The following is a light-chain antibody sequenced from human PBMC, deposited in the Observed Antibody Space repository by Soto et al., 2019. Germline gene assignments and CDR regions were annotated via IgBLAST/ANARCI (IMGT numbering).Light chain of an antibody. CDR2: GAS. CDR3: QQYGSSPPWT. J-gene: IGKJ1*01. Sequence: EIVLTQSPGTLSLSPGERATLSCRASQSVSSSFLAWYQQKPGQAPRLLIYGASSRATGIPDRFSASGSGTDFTLTSSRPEPEDFAVYFCQQYGSSPPWTFGQGTKVEIK. CDR1: QSVSSSF. V-gene: IGKV3-20*01.